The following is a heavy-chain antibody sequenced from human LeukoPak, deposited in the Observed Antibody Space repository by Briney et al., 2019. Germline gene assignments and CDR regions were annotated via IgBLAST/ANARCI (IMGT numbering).Heavy chain of an antibody. CDR2: FYYSGTM. J-gene: IGHJ6*02. Sequence: SETLSLTCSVSSVSITSSGYYWGWIRQPPGRGLEWIGSFYYSGTMYYKPSLKSRVSIYVDTSKNQFSLKVTSMTAADTAVYYCARISGPHYYAMDVWGQGTTVTVSS. CDR3: ARISGPHYYAMDV. V-gene: IGHV4-39*01. D-gene: IGHD3-10*01. CDR1: SVSITSSGYY.